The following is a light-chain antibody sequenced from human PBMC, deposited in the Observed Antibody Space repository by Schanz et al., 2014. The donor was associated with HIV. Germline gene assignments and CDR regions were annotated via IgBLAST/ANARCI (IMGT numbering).Light chain of an antibody. CDR3: QQYNNWPPIT. CDR1: QSVSRN. J-gene: IGKJ5*01. Sequence: DIIMTQSPVTLSVSPGERATLSCRASQSVSRNVAWYQQKSGQAPRLLISDASARASAIPARFSGSGSGTQFTLTITGLQSEDFAVYYCQQYNNWPPITFGQGTRLEIK. V-gene: IGKV3-15*01. CDR2: DAS.